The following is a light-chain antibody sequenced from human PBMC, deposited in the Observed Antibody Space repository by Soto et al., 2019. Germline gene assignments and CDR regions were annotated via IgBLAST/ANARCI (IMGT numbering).Light chain of an antibody. CDR2: EVN. CDR1: SSDVGSYGV. CDR3: CSFVGSSTYV. V-gene: IGLV2-23*02. J-gene: IGLJ1*01. Sequence: QSVLTQPASVSGSPGQSITISCTGTSSDVGSYGVVSWYQQYPGKAAKLRSYEVNKRAAGVVNRVSGSKAGTTASLTISGLQAEEEPDYFCCSFVGSSTYVCGTGTKVTVL.